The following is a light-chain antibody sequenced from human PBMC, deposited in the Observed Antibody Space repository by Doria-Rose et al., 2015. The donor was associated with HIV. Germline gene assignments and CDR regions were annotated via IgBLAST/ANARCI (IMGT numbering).Light chain of an antibody. CDR2: AAS. CDR1: QSISSY. Sequence: DIQFTQSPSSLSASVGDRVTITCRASQSISSYLNWYQQKPGKAPKLLICAASSLQSGVPSRFSGSGSGTDFTLTISSLQPEDFAAYYCQQSCCTPSTFGQGTKLEIK. CDR3: QQSCCTPST. V-gene: IGKV1-39*01. J-gene: IGKJ2*02.